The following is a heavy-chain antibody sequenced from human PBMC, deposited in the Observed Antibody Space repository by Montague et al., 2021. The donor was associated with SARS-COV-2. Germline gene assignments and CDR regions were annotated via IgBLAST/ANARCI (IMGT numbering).Heavy chain of an antibody. Sequence: SETLSLTCTVSGGSISSYYWSWIRQPPGKGLEWIGYIYYSGSTNYNPSLKSRVTISVDTSKNQFSLKLSSVTAADTAVYYCARAGSVSYSFYYYYGVDVWGQGTTVTVSS. CDR2: IYYSGST. CDR3: ARAGSVSYSFYYYYGVDV. J-gene: IGHJ6*02. D-gene: IGHD3-10*01. CDR1: GGSISSYY. V-gene: IGHV4-59*08.